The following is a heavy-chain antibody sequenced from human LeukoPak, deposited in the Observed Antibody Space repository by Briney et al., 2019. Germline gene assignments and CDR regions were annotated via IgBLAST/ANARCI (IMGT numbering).Heavy chain of an antibody. CDR2: INHSGST. J-gene: IGHJ4*02. Sequence: SETLSLTCAVYGGSFSGYYWSWIRQPPGKGLEWIGEINHSGSTNYNPSLKSRVTISVDTSKNQFYLKLSSVTAADTAVYYCASPDGSGIDYWGQGALVTVSS. D-gene: IGHD3-10*01. CDR1: GGSFSGYY. V-gene: IGHV4-34*01. CDR3: ASPDGSGIDY.